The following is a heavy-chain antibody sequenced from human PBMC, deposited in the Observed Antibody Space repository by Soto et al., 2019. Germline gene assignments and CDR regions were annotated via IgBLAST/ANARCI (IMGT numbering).Heavy chain of an antibody. V-gene: IGHV4-59*12. Sequence: PGKGLEWIGSIYDTGRTNYNPSLESRVTISVDRSKNQFSLKLSSVTAADTAVYYCARGRSSTSPYPIGYWGQGTLVTVSS. CDR2: IYDTGRT. CDR3: ARGRSSTSPYPIGY. J-gene: IGHJ4*02. D-gene: IGHD2-2*01.